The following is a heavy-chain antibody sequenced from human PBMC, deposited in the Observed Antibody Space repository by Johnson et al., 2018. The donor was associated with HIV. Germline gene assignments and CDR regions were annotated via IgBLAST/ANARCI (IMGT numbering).Heavy chain of an antibody. J-gene: IGHJ3*02. CDR3: AKDVSLVTMIAEGLAFDI. V-gene: IGHV3-9*01. D-gene: IGHD3-22*01. CDR2: ISWNSGSK. CDR1: GFIFNDYA. Sequence: QLVESGGGMVQPGRSLRLSCAATGFIFNDYALHWVRQAPGKGLEWVSGISWNSGSKDYADSVKGRFTISRDNAKNSLYLQMNSLRSEDTALYYCAKDVSLVTMIAEGLAFDIWCQGTMVTVSS.